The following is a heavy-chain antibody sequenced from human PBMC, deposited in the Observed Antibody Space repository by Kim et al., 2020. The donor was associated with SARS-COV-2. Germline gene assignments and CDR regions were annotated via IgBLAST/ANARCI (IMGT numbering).Heavy chain of an antibody. D-gene: IGHD3-16*02. Sequence: SETLSLSCIVSGGSISDNSDSWDWLRQPPGKGLEWIGSISFSGGTDDSPSLKSRVTMSVDTSKNQFSLKLSYVTAADTAVYYCARSGGSTRYRMFYFAYWRQGTVVTV. CDR1: GGSISDNSDS. V-gene: IGHV4-39*01. J-gene: IGHJ4*02. CDR2: ISFSGGT. CDR3: ARSGGSTRYRMFYFAY.